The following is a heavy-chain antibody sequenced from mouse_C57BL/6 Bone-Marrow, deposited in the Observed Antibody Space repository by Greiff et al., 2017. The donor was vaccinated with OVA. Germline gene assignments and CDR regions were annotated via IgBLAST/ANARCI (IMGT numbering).Heavy chain of an antibody. J-gene: IGHJ2*01. Sequence: EVQLVESGPGLVKPSQSLSLTCSVTGYSITSGYYWNWIRQFPGNKLEWMGYISYDGSNNYNPSLKNRISITRDTSKNQFFLKLNSVTTEDTATYYCAREERGFYFDYWGQGTTLTVSS. CDR1: GYSITSGYY. CDR3: AREERGFYFDY. V-gene: IGHV3-6*01. CDR2: ISYDGSN.